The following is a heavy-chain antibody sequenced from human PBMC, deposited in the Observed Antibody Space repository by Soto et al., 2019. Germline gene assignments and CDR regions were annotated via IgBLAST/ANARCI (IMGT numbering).Heavy chain of an antibody. CDR1: GFTFDDYA. V-gene: IGHV3-43*02. J-gene: IGHJ3*02. CDR3: AKDLRNCGGDCYDAFDI. Sequence: GGSLRLSCAASGFTFDDYAMHWVRQAPGKGLEWVSLISGDGGSTYYADSVKGRFTISRDNSKNSLYLQMNSLRTEDTALYYCAKDLRNCGGDCYDAFDIWGQVTMVTVSS. D-gene: IGHD2-21*02. CDR2: ISGDGGST.